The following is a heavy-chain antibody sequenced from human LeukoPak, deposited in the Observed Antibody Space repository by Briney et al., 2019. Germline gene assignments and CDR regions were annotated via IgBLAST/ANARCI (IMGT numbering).Heavy chain of an antibody. D-gene: IGHD3-22*01. J-gene: IGHJ4*02. CDR3: AKDHSTYYHDSRTLDY. Sequence: GGSLRLSCAASGFAFSSYGMHWVRQAPGKGLEWVAFIRYDGNNKYYADSVKGRFTISRDNSKNTLYLQMNSLRAEDTAVYYCAKDHSTYYHDSRTLDYWGQGTLVTVSS. V-gene: IGHV3-30*02. CDR2: IRYDGNNK. CDR1: GFAFSSYG.